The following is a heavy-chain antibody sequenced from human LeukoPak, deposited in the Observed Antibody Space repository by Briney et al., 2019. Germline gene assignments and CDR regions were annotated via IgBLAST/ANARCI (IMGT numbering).Heavy chain of an antibody. CDR3: AKDSAVVAATPENYFDY. Sequence: GGSLRLSCAASGFTFSSYGMHRVRPAPGKGLEWVAFIQYDGSNKYYTDSVKGRFTISRDNSRNTMYVQMNSLRPEDTAVYYCAKDSAVVAATPENYFDYWGQGTLVTVSS. V-gene: IGHV3-30*02. CDR1: GFTFSSYG. D-gene: IGHD2-15*01. J-gene: IGHJ4*02. CDR2: IQYDGSNK.